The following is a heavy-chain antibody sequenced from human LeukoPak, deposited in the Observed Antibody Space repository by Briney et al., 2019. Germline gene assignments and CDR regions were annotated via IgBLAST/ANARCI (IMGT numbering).Heavy chain of an antibody. V-gene: IGHV3-21*01. CDR3: ARGYTPGDRDY. CDR2: ISSTSSSM. Sequence: GGSLRLSCAASKFTFGRYTMHWVRQAPGKGLEWVSSISSTSSSMYYADSVKGRFTISRDNAKNSVYLQMNSLGAEDTAVYYCARGYTPGDRDYWGQGTLVTVSS. D-gene: IGHD3-16*02. J-gene: IGHJ4*02. CDR1: KFTFGRYT.